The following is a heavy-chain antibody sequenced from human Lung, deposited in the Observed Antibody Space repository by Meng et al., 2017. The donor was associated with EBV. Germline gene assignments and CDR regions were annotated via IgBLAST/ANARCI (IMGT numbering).Heavy chain of an antibody. V-gene: IGHV1-18*01. CDR1: GYIFNNYG. D-gene: IGHD1-14*01. Sequence: VKLLQSGAEGRKPGASVKVSCKASGYIFNNYGVSWVRQAPGQGPEWMGWINAYNGNTNYAQNFQGRFTMTTDTSTSTAYMELRSLRSDDTAVYYCARDLPGGTKGTWLDLWGQGTLVTVSS. J-gene: IGHJ5*02. CDR2: INAYNGNT. CDR3: ARDLPGGTKGTWLDL.